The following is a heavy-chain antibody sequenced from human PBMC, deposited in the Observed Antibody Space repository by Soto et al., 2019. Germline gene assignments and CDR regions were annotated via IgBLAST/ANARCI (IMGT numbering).Heavy chain of an antibody. CDR3: ARDPGYCSSTSCYGSAFDI. CDR2: ISSSSSYI. Sequence: VGSLRLSCAASGFTFSSYSMNWVRQAPGKGLEWVSSISSSSSYIYYADSVKGRFTISRDNAKNSLYLQMNSLRAEDTAVYYCARDPGYCSSTSCYGSAFDIWGQGTMVTVSS. D-gene: IGHD2-2*01. V-gene: IGHV3-21*01. CDR1: GFTFSSYS. J-gene: IGHJ3*02.